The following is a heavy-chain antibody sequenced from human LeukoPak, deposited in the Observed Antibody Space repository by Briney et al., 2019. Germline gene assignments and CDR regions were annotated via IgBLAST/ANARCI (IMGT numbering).Heavy chain of an antibody. CDR3: ARGRGGSYDY. Sequence: GGSLRRSCAASGFTFSNYAMHWVRQGPGKGLEYVSAISSNGVKTYYAEPVKGRFTISRDNSDNTLYLQMGSLRAEDMGVYYCARGRGGSYDYWGQGTLVTVSS. CDR2: ISSNGVKT. V-gene: IGHV3-64*02. D-gene: IGHD1-26*01. J-gene: IGHJ4*02. CDR1: GFTFSNYA.